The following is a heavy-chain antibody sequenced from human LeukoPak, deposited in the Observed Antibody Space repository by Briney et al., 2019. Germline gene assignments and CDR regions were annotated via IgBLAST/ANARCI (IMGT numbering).Heavy chain of an antibody. J-gene: IGHJ4*02. V-gene: IGHV1-18*01. CDR1: GYTFTSYG. CDR2: ISAYNGNT. D-gene: IGHD2-15*01. CDR3: ARDPSCSGGSCSTDY. Sequence: ASVKLSCKASGYTFTSYGISWVRQAPGQGLEWMGWISAYNGNTNYAQKLQGRVTMTTDTSTSTAYMELRSLRSDDTAVYYCARDPSCSGGSCSTDYWGQGTLVTVSS.